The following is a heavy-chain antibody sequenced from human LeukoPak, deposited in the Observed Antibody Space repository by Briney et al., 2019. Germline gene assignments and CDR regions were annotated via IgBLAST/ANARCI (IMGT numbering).Heavy chain of an antibody. CDR3: ARGPRPSSGRRRGFDP. Sequence: SETLSLTCAVYGGSFSGYYWSWIRQPPGKGLEWIGEINHSGSTNYNPSLKSRVTISVGTSKNQFSLKLSSVTAADTAVYYCARGPRPSSGRRRGFDPWGQGTLVTVSS. V-gene: IGHV4-34*01. J-gene: IGHJ5*02. CDR1: GGSFSGYY. CDR2: INHSGST.